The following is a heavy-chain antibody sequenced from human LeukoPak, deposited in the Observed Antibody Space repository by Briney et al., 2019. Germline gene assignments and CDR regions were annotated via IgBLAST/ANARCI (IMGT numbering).Heavy chain of an antibody. J-gene: IGHJ3*02. CDR2: IIPIFGTA. Sequence: SVKVSCKASGGTFSSYAISWVRQAPGQGLEWMGGIIPIFGTANYAQKFQGRVTITADESTSTAYMELSSLRSEDTAVYYCARGRIAAARDAFGIWGQGTMVTVSS. V-gene: IGHV1-69*13. CDR1: GGTFSSYA. CDR3: ARGRIAAARDAFGI. D-gene: IGHD6-13*01.